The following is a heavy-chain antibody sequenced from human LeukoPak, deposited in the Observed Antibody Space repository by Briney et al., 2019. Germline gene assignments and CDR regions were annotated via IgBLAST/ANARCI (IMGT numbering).Heavy chain of an antibody. V-gene: IGHV4-38-2*02. CDR1: GYSISSGYY. CDR3: ARAGQGYCTSAGCFLSLDY. J-gene: IGHJ4*02. CDR2: IYHSGST. D-gene: IGHD2-2*01. Sequence: SETLSLTCTVSGYSISSGYYWGWIRQPPGKGLEWIGSIYHSGSTYYNPSLKSRVTISIHTSKNQFSLKLSSVTAADTAVYYCARAGQGYCTSAGCFLSLDYWGQGTLVTVSS.